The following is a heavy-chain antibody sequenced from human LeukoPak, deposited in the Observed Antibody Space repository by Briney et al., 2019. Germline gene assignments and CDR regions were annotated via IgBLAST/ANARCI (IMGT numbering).Heavy chain of an antibody. V-gene: IGHV4-59*08. Sequence: SETLSLTCTVSGDSISSYYWSWIRQPAGKGLEWIGYIYYSGSTNYNPSLKSRVTISVDTSKNHFSLKLSSLTAADTAVYYCARTSWVQSSYYFDYWGQGTLVTVSS. CDR1: GDSISSYY. CDR2: IYYSGST. CDR3: ARTSWVQSSYYFDY. J-gene: IGHJ4*02. D-gene: IGHD5-24*01.